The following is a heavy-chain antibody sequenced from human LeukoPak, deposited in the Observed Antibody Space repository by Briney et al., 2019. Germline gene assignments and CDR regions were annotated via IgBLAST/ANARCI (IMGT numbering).Heavy chain of an antibody. CDR2: IYYSGST. V-gene: IGHV4-30-4*08. CDR3: ARTPWGNRGIYYMDV. CDR1: GGSISSGDYY. J-gene: IGHJ6*03. Sequence: SETLSLTCTVSGGSISSGDYYWSWIRQPPGKVLEWIGYIYYSGSTYYNPSLKSRVTISVGTSKNQFSLKLSSVTAADTAVYYCARTPWGNRGIYYMDVWGKGTTVTVSS. D-gene: IGHD3-16*01.